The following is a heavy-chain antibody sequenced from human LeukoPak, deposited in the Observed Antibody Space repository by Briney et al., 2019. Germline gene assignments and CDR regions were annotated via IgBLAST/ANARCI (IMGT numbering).Heavy chain of an antibody. J-gene: IGHJ1*01. V-gene: IGHV4-59*12. CDR2: IYHSGSA. Sequence: SETLSLTCTVSGGSISSYYWSWIRQPPGKGLEWIGYIYHSGSAYYNPSLKSRVTIPMDRSKNQISLRWTSVTAADTAVYYCASAYCGGDCYHSLLTDWGQGARVIVSS. D-gene: IGHD2-21*02. CDR3: ASAYCGGDCYHSLLTD. CDR1: GGSISSYY.